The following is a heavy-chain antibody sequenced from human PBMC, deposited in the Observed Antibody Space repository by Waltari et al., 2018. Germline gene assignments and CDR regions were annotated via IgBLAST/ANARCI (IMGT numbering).Heavy chain of an antibody. CDR3: TRGGRDSSWYWRD. CDR2: IKQDGSEK. CDR1: GLSFGNSW. Sequence: EVQLVESGGGLAQPGGSLRLSGAASGLSFGNSWMTWVRQASGKGPEWVANIKQDGSEKYYMDSVKGRFTISRDNAKNSLYLQMNNLRVEDTAVYYCTRGGRDSSWYWRDWGQGTLVTVSS. V-gene: IGHV3-7*01. J-gene: IGHJ4*02. D-gene: IGHD6-13*01.